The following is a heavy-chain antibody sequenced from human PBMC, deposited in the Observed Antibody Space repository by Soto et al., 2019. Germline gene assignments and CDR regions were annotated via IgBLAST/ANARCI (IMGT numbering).Heavy chain of an antibody. J-gene: IGHJ6*02. Sequence: SETLSLTCAVYGGSFSGYHWTWIRQPPGKGLEWIGEINHSGTINFNPSLKSRLTISLDTSKKHFSLKLSSVTDADTAAYYCARADRTLVTSYSLDVWGQGTTVTVSS. CDR1: GGSFSGYH. CDR3: ARADRTLVTSYSLDV. CDR2: INHSGTI. D-gene: IGHD2-21*02. V-gene: IGHV4-34*01.